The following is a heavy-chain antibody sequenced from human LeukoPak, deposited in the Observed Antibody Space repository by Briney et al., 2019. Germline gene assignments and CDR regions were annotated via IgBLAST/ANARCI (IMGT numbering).Heavy chain of an antibody. CDR2: IHYSGST. V-gene: IGHV4-39*07. Sequence: SSETLSLTCTVSGASISSSSYYWGWIRQSPGKGLEWIGSIHYSGSTYYNPSLKSRVTISVDKSKNQFSLKLSSVTAADTAVYYCAILHDSNFNFDYWGQGTLVTVSS. CDR1: GASISSSSYY. CDR3: AILHDSNFNFDY. J-gene: IGHJ4*02. D-gene: IGHD4-11*01.